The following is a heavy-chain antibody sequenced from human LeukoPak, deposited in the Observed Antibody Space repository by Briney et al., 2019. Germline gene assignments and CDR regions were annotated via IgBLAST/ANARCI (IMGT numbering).Heavy chain of an antibody. CDR1: GFTFSSYG. Sequence: HPGGSLRLSCAASGFTFSSYGMHWVRQAPGKGLEWVSIIFSGDSTYYADSVKGRFTISRDNSKNTLYLQMNSLRAEDTAVYYCAKGGEQVSHFDYWGQGTLVTVSS. CDR3: AKGGEQVSHFDY. CDR2: IIFSGDST. D-gene: IGHD3-16*01. J-gene: IGHJ4*02. V-gene: IGHV3-23*01.